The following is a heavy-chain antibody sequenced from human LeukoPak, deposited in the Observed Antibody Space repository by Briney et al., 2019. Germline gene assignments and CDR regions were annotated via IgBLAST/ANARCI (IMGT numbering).Heavy chain of an antibody. D-gene: IGHD4-17*01. CDR1: GGSISSYY. Sequence: SETLCLTCTVSGGSISSYYWSWIRQPPGKGLEWIGYIYYSGSTNYNPSLKSRVTISVDTSKNQFSLKLSSVTAADTAVYYCARAATQEIYGDYPNPYYYYYGMDVWGKGTTVTVSS. J-gene: IGHJ6*04. V-gene: IGHV4-59*01. CDR2: IYYSGST. CDR3: ARAATQEIYGDYPNPYYYYYGMDV.